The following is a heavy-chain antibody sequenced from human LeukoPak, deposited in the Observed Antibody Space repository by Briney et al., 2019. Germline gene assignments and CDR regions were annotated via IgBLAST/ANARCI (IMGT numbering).Heavy chain of an antibody. CDR1: GGSISSSSYY. Sequence: SETLSLTCTVSGGSISSSSYYWSWIRQHPGKGLEWIGYIYYSGSTYCTPSLKSRLSISVDSSQNQFSLKLSSVTAADTAVYYCATSSSGPYYFDNWGRGTLVTVSS. J-gene: IGHJ4*02. CDR2: IYYSGST. CDR3: ATSSSGPYYFDN. D-gene: IGHD6-6*01. V-gene: IGHV4-31*03.